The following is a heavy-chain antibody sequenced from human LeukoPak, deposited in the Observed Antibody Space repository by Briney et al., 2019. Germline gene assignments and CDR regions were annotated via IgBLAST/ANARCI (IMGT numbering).Heavy chain of an antibody. J-gene: IGHJ5*02. CDR2: IHPNSGGT. D-gene: IGHD2-2*01. V-gene: IGHV1-2*02. CDR3: ARDRTALVVRPATYNYFDP. Sequence: ASVKVSCKVSGYTLAELSMHWLRQAPGQGLEWMGWIHPNSGGTTYAQKFQGRVTMTRDTSINTAYMEVTRLTSDDTAVYFCARDRTALVVRPATYNYFDPWGQGTLVIVSS. CDR1: GYTLAELS.